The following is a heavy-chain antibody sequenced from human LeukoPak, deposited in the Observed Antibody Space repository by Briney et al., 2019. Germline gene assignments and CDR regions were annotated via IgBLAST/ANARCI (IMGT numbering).Heavy chain of an antibody. CDR1: GAYFSSSGCY. J-gene: IGHJ4*02. CDR3: ARLGASLVWDSGSFPDY. D-gene: IGHD3-10*01. V-gene: IGHV4-39*02. Sequence: PSETLSLTCTVSGAYFSSSGCYWCWLRQPPGKGLEWIASIFYDGNTYYNPSLQSRVLISADTSKNHFSLDLEFVTAADTAVYFCARLGASLVWDSGSFPDYWGQGTLVTVSS. CDR2: IFYDGNT.